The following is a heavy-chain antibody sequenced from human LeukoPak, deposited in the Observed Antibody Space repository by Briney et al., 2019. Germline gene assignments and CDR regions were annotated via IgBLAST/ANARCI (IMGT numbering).Heavy chain of an antibody. CDR1: GVIISSYA. Sequence: GGSLRLSCAASGVIISSYAMSWVRQAPGKGLEWVSAINGRGDNTYYADFVKGRFTISRDNSKSTVYLQMNSLRTEDPAVYYCAKDRVSPGFNWFDPWGQGTLVTVSS. CDR3: AKDRVSPGFNWFDP. V-gene: IGHV3-23*01. D-gene: IGHD2/OR15-2a*01. CDR2: INGRGDNT. J-gene: IGHJ5*02.